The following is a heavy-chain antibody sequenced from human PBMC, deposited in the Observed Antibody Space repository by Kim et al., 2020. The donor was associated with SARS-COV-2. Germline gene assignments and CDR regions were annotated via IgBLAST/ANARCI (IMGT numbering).Heavy chain of an antibody. Sequence: GGSLRLSCAASGFTFSDHWMTWVRQAPGKGLQWMANIRNDGTEQNMVGSVGGRFTISRDKARSSWFLPMNSLRAEDTALYFCGRVRYGGRWTTLAWWGRG. CDR2: IRNDGTEQ. CDR3: GRVRYGGRWTTLAW. J-gene: IGHJ1*01. D-gene: IGHD3-16*01. V-gene: IGHV3-7*01. CDR1: GFTFSDHW.